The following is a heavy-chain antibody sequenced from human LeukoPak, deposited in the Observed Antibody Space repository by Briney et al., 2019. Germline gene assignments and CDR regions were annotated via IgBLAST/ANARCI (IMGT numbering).Heavy chain of an antibody. CDR3: ARASSSWYYSDY. Sequence: GGSLRLSCADSGFTFSSYSMNWVRQAPGKGLEWVSSISSSSSYIYYADSLKGRFTISRDNAKNSLFLQMNSLRAEDTAVYYCARASSSWYYSDYWGQGTLVTVSS. J-gene: IGHJ4*02. CDR2: ISSSSSYI. V-gene: IGHV3-21*01. CDR1: GFTFSSYS. D-gene: IGHD6-13*01.